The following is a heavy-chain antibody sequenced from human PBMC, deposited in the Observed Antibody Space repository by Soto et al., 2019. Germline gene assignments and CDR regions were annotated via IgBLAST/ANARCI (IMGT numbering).Heavy chain of an antibody. CDR2: ISDGDGAT. CDR3: AKARTFFDF. Sequence: EVHLLESGGGLVQPGGSLRLSCAASGFAFSDYAMTWVRQAPGKGLEWVSDISDGDGATHYADSVKGRFTISRDDSKNTLYLQTDSLRAEDAAVYYCAKARTFFDFWGQGTLVTVSS. J-gene: IGHJ4*02. V-gene: IGHV3-23*01. CDR1: GFAFSDYA. D-gene: IGHD3-16*01.